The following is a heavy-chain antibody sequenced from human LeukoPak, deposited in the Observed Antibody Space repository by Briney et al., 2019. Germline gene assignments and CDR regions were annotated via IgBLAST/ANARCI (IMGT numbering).Heavy chain of an antibody. D-gene: IGHD2/OR15-2a*01. J-gene: IGHJ3*02. CDR2: IYHSGST. CDR1: GYSISSGHY. V-gene: IGHV4-38-2*02. CDR3: ARVGDNSLDAFDI. Sequence: SETLSLTCTVSGYSISSGHYWGWIRPPPGKGLEWIGSIYHSGSTYYNPSLKSRVTISVDMSKNQFSLKLSSVTAADTAVYYCARVGDNSLDAFDIWGQGTMVTVSS.